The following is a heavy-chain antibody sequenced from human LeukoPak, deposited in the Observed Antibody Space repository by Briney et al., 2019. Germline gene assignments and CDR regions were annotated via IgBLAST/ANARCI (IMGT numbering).Heavy chain of an antibody. V-gene: IGHV4-28*01. Sequence: SETLSLTCAVSGYSISSSNWWGWIRQPPGKGLEWIGYIYYSGNTHYNPSLKSRVTMSVDTSKNQFSLKLSSVTAVDTAIYYCAKSVDGGNSPFDYWGQGTLVTVSS. CDR2: IYYSGNT. CDR3: AKSVDGGNSPFDY. J-gene: IGHJ4*02. D-gene: IGHD4-23*01. CDR1: GYSISSSNW.